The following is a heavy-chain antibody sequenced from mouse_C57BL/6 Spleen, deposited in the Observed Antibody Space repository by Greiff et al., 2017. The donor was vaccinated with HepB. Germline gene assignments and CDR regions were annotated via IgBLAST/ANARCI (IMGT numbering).Heavy chain of an antibody. V-gene: IGHV1-69*01. Sequence: QVQLQQPGAELVMPGASVKLSCKASGYTFTSYWMHWVKQRPGQGLEWIGEIDPSASYTNYNQKFTGKSTLTVDKSSSTAYMQLSSLTSEDSAVYYCARNYGSSFFAYWGQGTLVTVSA. CDR1: GYTFTSYW. J-gene: IGHJ3*01. CDR3: ARNYGSSFFAY. CDR2: IDPSASYT. D-gene: IGHD1-1*01.